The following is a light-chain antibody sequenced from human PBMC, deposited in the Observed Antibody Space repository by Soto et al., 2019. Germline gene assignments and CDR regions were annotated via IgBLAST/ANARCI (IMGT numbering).Light chain of an antibody. Sequence: DILMTQSPATLSVSPGERVTVSCRASQSISTNLAWYQQKPGQPPRLLIYDASTRATGIPARFSGSGSATEFTLTISSLQSEDFGLYYCQQFNGWAKTFGQGTKLEIK. CDR3: QQFNGWAKT. V-gene: IGKV3-15*01. J-gene: IGKJ2*01. CDR1: QSISTN. CDR2: DAS.